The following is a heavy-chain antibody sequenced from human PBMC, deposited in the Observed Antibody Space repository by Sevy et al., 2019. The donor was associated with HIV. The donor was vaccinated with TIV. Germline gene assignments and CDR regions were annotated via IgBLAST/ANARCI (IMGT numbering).Heavy chain of an antibody. CDR3: ARDVRLWSYNWLDP. CDR2: INPNSGGT. D-gene: IGHD3-10*01. V-gene: IGHV1-2*02. CDR1: GYTFTGYY. Sequence: ASVKVSCKASGYTFTGYYIYWVRQAPGQGLEWMGWINPNSGGTNYAQKFQGRVTMTTDTSIKTAYMELSRLRSDDTAVYYCARDVRLWSYNWLDPWGQGTLVTVSS. J-gene: IGHJ5*02.